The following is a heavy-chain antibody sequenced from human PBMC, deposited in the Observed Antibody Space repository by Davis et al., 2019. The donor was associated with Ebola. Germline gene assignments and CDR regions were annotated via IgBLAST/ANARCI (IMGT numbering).Heavy chain of an antibody. D-gene: IGHD1-1*01. J-gene: IGHJ6*02. CDR1: GGSISSYS. V-gene: IGHV4-59*12. CDR2: IYYSGST. CDR3: ARDWPGHWTYGMDV. Sequence: GSLRLSCTVSGGSISSYSWSWIRQPPGKGLEWIGYIYYSGSTNYNPSLKSRVTISVDTSKNQFSLKLSSVTAAGTAVYYCARDWPGHWTYGMDVWGQGTTVTVSS.